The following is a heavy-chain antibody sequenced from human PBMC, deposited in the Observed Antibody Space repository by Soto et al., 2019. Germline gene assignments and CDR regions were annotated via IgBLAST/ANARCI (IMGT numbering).Heavy chain of an antibody. J-gene: IGHJ4*02. D-gene: IGHD5-12*01. CDR1: GFTFSSSA. CDR2: ISYDGNNN. Sequence: PGGSLRLSCAASGFTFSSSAMHWVRQAPGKGLEWVALISYDGNNNYYADSVKGRFTISRDNSKNTLYLQVSSLRAEDTAVYYYARDRGYSGYDSIDFWGQGTLVTVSS. V-gene: IGHV3-30-3*01. CDR3: ARDRGYSGYDSIDF.